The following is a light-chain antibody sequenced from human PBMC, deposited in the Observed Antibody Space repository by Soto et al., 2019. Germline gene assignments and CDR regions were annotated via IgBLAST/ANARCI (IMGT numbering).Light chain of an antibody. Sequence: EVVLTQSPGTLSLSPGERATLSCRASQSISTYLAWHQQKPGQAPRLLIYGASSRATGIPDRFSGSGSGTDFTLTISRLEPEDFAVYYCQLYGSPWTFGQGTKVEIK. CDR3: QLYGSPWT. CDR2: GAS. CDR1: QSISTY. V-gene: IGKV3-20*01. J-gene: IGKJ1*01.